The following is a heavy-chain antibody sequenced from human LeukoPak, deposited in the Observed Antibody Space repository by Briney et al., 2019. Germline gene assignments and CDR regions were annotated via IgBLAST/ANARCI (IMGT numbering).Heavy chain of an antibody. Sequence: PGRSLRLSCAASGFTFSSYAMHWVRQAPGKGLEWVAVISYDGSNKYYADSVKGRFTISRDNARNSLYLQMNSLRAEGTAVYYCARDYDNFDYWGQGTLVTVSS. D-gene: IGHD3-9*01. CDR2: ISYDGSNK. CDR1: GFTFSSYA. J-gene: IGHJ4*02. V-gene: IGHV3-30*04. CDR3: ARDYDNFDY.